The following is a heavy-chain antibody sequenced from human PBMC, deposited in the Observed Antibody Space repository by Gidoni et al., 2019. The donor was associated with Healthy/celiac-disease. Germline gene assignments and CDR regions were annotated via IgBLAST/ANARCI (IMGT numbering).Heavy chain of an antibody. Sequence: QVQLVESGGGLVKPGGSLRLSCAASGFTFSDYYRSWIRQAPGKGLEWVSYISSSGSTIYYADSVKGRFTISRDNAKNSLYLQMNSLRAEDTAVYYCARDALPKTNWDEKDAFDIWGQGTMVTVSS. J-gene: IGHJ3*02. D-gene: IGHD7-27*01. CDR2: ISSSGSTI. CDR3: ARDALPKTNWDEKDAFDI. V-gene: IGHV3-11*01. CDR1: GFTFSDYY.